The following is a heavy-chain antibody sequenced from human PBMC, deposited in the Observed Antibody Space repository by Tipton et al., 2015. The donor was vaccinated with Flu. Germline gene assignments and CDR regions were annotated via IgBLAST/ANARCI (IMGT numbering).Heavy chain of an antibody. D-gene: IGHD3-16*01. Sequence: LRLSCTVSGGSVSSSDFYWGWVRQPPGKGPEWIGSIFHSGTTYYDLSLQSRDTISLDTSKNQFSLRLSSMTAADTAVYYCAKVKFGWVESWAQGTLVTVSS. J-gene: IGHJ5*01. CDR3: AKVKFGWVES. CDR2: IFHSGTT. V-gene: IGHV4-39*07. CDR1: GGSVSSSDFY.